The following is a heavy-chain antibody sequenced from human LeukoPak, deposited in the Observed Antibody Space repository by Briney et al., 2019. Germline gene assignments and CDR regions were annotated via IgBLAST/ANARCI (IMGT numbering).Heavy chain of an antibody. V-gene: IGHV3-30*18. CDR1: GFTFSSYG. CDR2: ISHDETNK. CDR3: AKDLGYCSGGSCYVYDY. D-gene: IGHD2-15*01. Sequence: GGSLRLSCAASGFTFSSYGMHWVRQAPGKGLEWVAVISHDETNKYYADSVKGRFTISRDNSKNTLYLQMNSLRAEDTAVYYCAKDLGYCSGGSCYVYDYWGQGTLVTVSS. J-gene: IGHJ4*02.